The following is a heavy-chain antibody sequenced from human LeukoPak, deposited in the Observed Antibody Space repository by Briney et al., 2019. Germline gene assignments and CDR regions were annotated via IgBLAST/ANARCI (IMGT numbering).Heavy chain of an antibody. V-gene: IGHV4-30-4*08. J-gene: IGHJ4*02. D-gene: IGHD3-3*01. CDR3: ARVRGIRFLEWLSFDY. CDR1: GGSINSGGHY. Sequence: SETLSLTCTVSGGSINSGGHYWSWIRQHPGKSLEWIGYINYSGSTYYNPSLKSRVTISVDTSKNQFSLKLSSVTAADTAVYYCARVRGIRFLEWLSFDYWGQGTLVTVSS. CDR2: INYSGST.